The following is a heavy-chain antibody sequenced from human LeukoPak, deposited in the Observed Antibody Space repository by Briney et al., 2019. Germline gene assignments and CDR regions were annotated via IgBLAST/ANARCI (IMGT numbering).Heavy chain of an antibody. J-gene: IGHJ6*03. CDR1: GYTFTSYD. Sequence: ASVKVSCKASGYTFTSYDINWVRQATGQGLEWMGWMNPHSGNTGYAQKFQGRVTMTRNTSISTAYMELSSLRSEDTAVYYCARQTYCGGDCYSYYYYYMDVWGKGTTVTVSS. CDR2: MNPHSGNT. V-gene: IGHV1-8*01. D-gene: IGHD2-21*02. CDR3: ARQTYCGGDCYSYYYYYMDV.